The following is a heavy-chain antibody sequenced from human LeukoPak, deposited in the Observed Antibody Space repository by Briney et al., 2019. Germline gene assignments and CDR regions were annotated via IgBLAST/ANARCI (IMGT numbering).Heavy chain of an antibody. CDR2: ISGDGGST. CDR3: AKDSYYDSSGPPGY. V-gene: IGHV3-43*02. Sequence: GGSLKLSCAASGFTFDDYAMHWVRQAPGKGLEWVSLISGDGGSTYYADSVKGRFTISRDNSKNSLYLQMNSLRTEDTALYYCAKDSYYDSSGPPGYWGQGTLVTVSS. CDR1: GFTFDDYA. D-gene: IGHD3-22*01. J-gene: IGHJ4*02.